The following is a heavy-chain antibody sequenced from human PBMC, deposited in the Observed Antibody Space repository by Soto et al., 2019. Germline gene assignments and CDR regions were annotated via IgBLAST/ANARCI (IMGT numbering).Heavy chain of an antibody. J-gene: IGHJ4*02. Sequence: QVQLVQSGAEVKNPGASVKLSCKASGYTFTSFYIHWVRQAPGQGLEWMAIINPNGGSTNYAPNLQGRVTLTRDTSTNTVYIELSSLGSEDTAVYYCARGLTSGDHWGQGTLVTVSS. CDR2: INPNGGST. CDR3: ARGLTSGDH. V-gene: IGHV1-46*01. D-gene: IGHD2-21*01. CDR1: GYTFTSFY.